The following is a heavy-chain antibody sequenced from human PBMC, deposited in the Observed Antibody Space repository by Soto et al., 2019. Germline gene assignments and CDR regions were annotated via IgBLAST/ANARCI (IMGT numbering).Heavy chain of an antibody. CDR1: GGTFSSHA. D-gene: IGHD6-13*01. CDR3: ARQVAADGTFREDVFDI. Sequence: QVHLVQSGAEVKKPGSSVKVSCKAPGGTFSSHAINWVLQAPGQGLQWMGRIIPIFSTTNYAQKFQGRVTMTADESTITAYLELSSLKQDDTAVYYCARQVAADGTFREDVFDIWGQGTLVIVSS. CDR2: IIPIFSTT. J-gene: IGHJ3*02. V-gene: IGHV1-69*12.